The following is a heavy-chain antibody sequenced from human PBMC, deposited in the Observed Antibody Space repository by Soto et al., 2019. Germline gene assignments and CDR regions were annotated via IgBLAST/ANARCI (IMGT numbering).Heavy chain of an antibody. D-gene: IGHD6-19*01. J-gene: IGHJ4*02. CDR3: AREYSSGWQYFDY. CDR1: GGSSSSYY. V-gene: IGHV4-59*01. CDR2: IYYSGST. Sequence: ETLSLTCTVSGGSSSSYYWSWIRQPPGKGLEWIGYIYYSGSTNYNPSLKSRVTISVDTSKNQFSLKLSSVTAADTAVYYCAREYSSGWQYFDYWGQGTLVTVS.